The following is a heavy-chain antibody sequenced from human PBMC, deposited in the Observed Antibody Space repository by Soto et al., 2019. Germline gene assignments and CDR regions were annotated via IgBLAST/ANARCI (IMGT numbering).Heavy chain of an antibody. CDR1: GFTFSSYD. CDR3: ANAGPQGFYFDY. V-gene: IGHV3-33*06. CDR2: IWYDGSHT. Sequence: GGSLRLSCAASGFTFSSYDMRWVRQASGKGLEWVAVIWYDGSHTYYADSVKGRFTISRDNSKNTLDLQMNSLRAEDTAAYYCANAGPQGFYFDYWGQGT. J-gene: IGHJ4*02.